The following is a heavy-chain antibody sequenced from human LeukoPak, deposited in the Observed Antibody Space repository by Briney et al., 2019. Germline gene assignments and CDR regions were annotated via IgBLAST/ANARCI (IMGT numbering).Heavy chain of an antibody. J-gene: IGHJ4*02. CDR2: IYTSGST. D-gene: IGHD6-6*01. Sequence: SETLSLTCTVSGGSISSYYWSWIRQPAGKGLEWIGRIYTSGSTNYNPSLKSRVTISVDKSKNQFSLKLSSVTAADTAVYYCAREIGHSSSPAPNYWGQGTLVTVSS. CDR1: GGSISSYY. CDR3: AREIGHSSSPAPNY. V-gene: IGHV4-4*07.